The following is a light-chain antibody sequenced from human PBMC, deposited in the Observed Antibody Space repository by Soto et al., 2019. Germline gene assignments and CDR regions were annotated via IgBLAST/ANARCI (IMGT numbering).Light chain of an antibody. CDR3: QQPYSTPVT. J-gene: IGKJ1*01. Sequence: DIQMTQSPSPLSASVGDSVTITCRASQTIKTYLNWYRHKPGEAPKLLIYAASRLQTGVPSRFSGSGSGTFFTLSISSLQPEDFATYYCQQPYSTPVTFGQGTKVEV. CDR1: QTIKTY. V-gene: IGKV1-39*01. CDR2: AAS.